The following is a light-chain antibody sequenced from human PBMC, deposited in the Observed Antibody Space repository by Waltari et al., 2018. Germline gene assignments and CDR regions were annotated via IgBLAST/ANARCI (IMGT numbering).Light chain of an antibody. Sequence: GQTARITCSGDVLTKRFGYWYQQKTGQAPQLLIYKDNKRPSGIPERFSGSNSGAMVTLTITEVQADDEADYYCQSADGTGWVFGGGTRRTVL. J-gene: IGLJ3*02. CDR2: KDN. CDR1: VLTKRF. CDR3: QSADGTGWV. V-gene: IGLV3-25*03.